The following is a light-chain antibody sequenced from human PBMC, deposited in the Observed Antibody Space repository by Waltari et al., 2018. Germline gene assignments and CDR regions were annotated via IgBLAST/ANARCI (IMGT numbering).Light chain of an antibody. CDR2: QVS. Sequence: DVVMTQSPLSLPITPGQPASISCRSSQSLVHSNGNTYFSWYQQKPGQPPRLLIYQVSNRYSGVPDRFSGSGAGTDFTLKISRVEAEDVGVYYCGQGAHLYSFGQGTKVEIK. CDR3: GQGAHLYS. CDR1: QSLVHSNGNTY. V-gene: IGKV2-30*02. J-gene: IGKJ2*03.